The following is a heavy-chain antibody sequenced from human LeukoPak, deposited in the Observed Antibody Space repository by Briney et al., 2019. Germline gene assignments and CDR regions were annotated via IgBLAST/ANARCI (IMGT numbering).Heavy chain of an antibody. CDR1: GYIFTSYA. J-gene: IGHJ4*02. CDR2: ISAGNGNT. Sequence: ASVKVSCKASGYIFTSYAMHWLRQAPGQRLEWMGWISAGNGNTKYSQNFQGRVTFISNTSATTAFMELSSLRSEDAAVYYCARDSGSGNNDYWGQGTLVTVSS. D-gene: IGHD1-26*01. V-gene: IGHV1-3*01. CDR3: ARDSGSGNNDY.